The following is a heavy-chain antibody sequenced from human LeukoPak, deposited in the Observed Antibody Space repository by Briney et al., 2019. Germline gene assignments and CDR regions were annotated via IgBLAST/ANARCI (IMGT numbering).Heavy chain of an antibody. D-gene: IGHD6-25*01. CDR3: AREAWSGSFDY. V-gene: IGHV3-11*01. Sequence: GGSLRLSCAASGFTFSDYYMSWIRQAPGKGLEWDSYISSSGSTIYYADSVKGRFTISRDNAKNSLYLQMNSLRAEDTAVYYCAREAWSGSFDYWGQGTLVTVSS. J-gene: IGHJ4*02. CDR1: GFTFSDYY. CDR2: ISSSGSTI.